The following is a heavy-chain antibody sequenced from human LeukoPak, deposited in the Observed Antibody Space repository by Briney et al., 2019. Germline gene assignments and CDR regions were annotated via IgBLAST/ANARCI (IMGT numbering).Heavy chain of an antibody. CDR3: ASRSESSGWYRDY. CDR1: GGSFSGYY. V-gene: IGHV4-34*01. CDR2: INHSGST. J-gene: IGHJ4*02. D-gene: IGHD6-19*01. Sequence: SETLSLTCAVYGGSFSGYYWSGIRQPPGKGLEWSGEINHSGSTNYNPSPKSRVTISVDTSKNQFSLKLSTVTAADTAVYYCASRSESSGWYRDYWGQGTLVTVSS.